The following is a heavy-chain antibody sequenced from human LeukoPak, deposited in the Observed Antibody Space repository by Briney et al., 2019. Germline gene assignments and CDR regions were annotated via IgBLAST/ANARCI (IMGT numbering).Heavy chain of an antibody. CDR2: ISSSSSTI. CDR1: GFTFSSYS. Sequence: AGGSLRLSCAASGFTFSSYSMNWVRQAPGKGLEWVSYISSSSSTIYYADSVKGRFTISRDNAKNSLYLQMNSLRDEDTAVYYCARDGTMIVVVPSHMDAWGQGTTVTVSS. CDR3: ARDGTMIVVVPSHMDA. J-gene: IGHJ6*02. V-gene: IGHV3-48*02. D-gene: IGHD3-22*01.